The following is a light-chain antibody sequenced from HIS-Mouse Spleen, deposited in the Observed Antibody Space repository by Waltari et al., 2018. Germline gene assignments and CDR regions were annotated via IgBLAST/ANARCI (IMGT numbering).Light chain of an antibody. J-gene: IGKJ4*01. CDR1: QDIINY. CDR3: QQYDNLPLT. CDR2: DAS. V-gene: IGKV1-33*01. Sequence: DIQMTQSPSSLSASVGDRVTITCQASQDIINYLNWYQQKPGKAPKLLIYDASNLETGVPSRCSGSGSGTDFTFTISSLQPEDIATYYCQQYDNLPLTFGGGTNVEIK.